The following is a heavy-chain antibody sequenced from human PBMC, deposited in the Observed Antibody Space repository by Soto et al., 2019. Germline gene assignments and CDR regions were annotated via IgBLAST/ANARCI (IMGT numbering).Heavy chain of an antibody. Sequence: KFQGSVTITRDTSASTAYMELSSLRSEDTAVYCCARGLGGYYPPFDYWGQGTLVTVSS. CDR3: ARGLGGYYPPFDY. D-gene: IGHD3-22*01. V-gene: IGHV1-3*01. J-gene: IGHJ4*02.